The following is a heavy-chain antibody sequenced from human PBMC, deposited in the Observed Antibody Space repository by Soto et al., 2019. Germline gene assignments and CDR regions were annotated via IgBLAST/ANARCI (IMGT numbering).Heavy chain of an antibody. CDR3: AKDYGDWTGLYYYGMDV. Sequence: GESLKISCKGSGYTFTDYWIGWVRQLPGKGLEWMGIIYPGDSDTRYSPSFQGHVTITVDKSTSTAYQQWNTLKASDTAMYYCAKDYGDWTGLYYYGMDVWGQGTTVTVSS. CDR2: IYPGDSDT. V-gene: IGHV5-51*01. CDR1: GYTFTDYW. J-gene: IGHJ6*02. D-gene: IGHD4-17*01.